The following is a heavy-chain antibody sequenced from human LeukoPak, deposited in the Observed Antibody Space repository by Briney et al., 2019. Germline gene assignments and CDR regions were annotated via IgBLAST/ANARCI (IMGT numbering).Heavy chain of an antibody. J-gene: IGHJ4*02. D-gene: IGHD6-13*01. CDR3: AKDRMQQLVFDY. V-gene: IGHV3-23*01. CDR2: ISGSGGSI. Sequence: GGSLRLSCAASGFTFSSYAMSWVRQAPGKGLEWVSAISGSGGSIYYADSVKGRFTISRDNSKNTLYLQMNSLRAEDTAVYYCAKDRMQQLVFDYWGQGTLVTVSS. CDR1: GFTFSSYA.